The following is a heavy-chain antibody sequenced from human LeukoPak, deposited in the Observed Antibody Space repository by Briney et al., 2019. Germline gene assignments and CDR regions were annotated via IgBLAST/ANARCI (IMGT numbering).Heavy chain of an antibody. CDR1: GGSFSGYY. CDR2: INHSGST. CDR3: ARRTDYDIRGSDYYYYGMDV. V-gene: IGHV4-34*01. Sequence: PSETLSLTCAVYGGSFSGYYWSWIRQPPGKGLEWIGEINHSGSTNYNPSLKSRVTISVDTSKNQFSLKLSSVTAADTAVYYCARRTDYDIRGSDYYYYGMDVWGQGTTVTVSS. J-gene: IGHJ6*02. D-gene: IGHD3-10*02.